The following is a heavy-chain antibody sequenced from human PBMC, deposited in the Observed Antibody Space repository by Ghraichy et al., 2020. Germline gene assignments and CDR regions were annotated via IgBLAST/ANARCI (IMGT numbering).Heavy chain of an antibody. CDR2: IYYSGST. J-gene: IGHJ4*02. D-gene: IGHD3-16*01. V-gene: IGHV4-59*01. Sequence: SETLSLTCTVSGGSISSYYWSWIRQPPGKGLEWIWYIYYSGSTNYNPSLKSRVTISVNTSKNQFSLKLSSVTAADPAGYYCARVQGGSPEVYYFDYWGQGTLVTVSS. CDR3: ARVQGGSPEVYYFDY. CDR1: GGSISSYY.